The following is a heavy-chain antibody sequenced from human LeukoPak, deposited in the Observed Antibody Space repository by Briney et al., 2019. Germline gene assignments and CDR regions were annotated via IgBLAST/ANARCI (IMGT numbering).Heavy chain of an antibody. V-gene: IGHV4-39*01. D-gene: IGHD3-10*01. CDR2: IYYSGTT. CDR1: GGSISSSNYY. Sequence: SETLSLTCSVSGGSISSSNYYWGWIRQPPGKGLEWIGTIYYSGTTYYNPSLESRVTISEDMSKNQFSMTLRSVTAADTAVYYCARQISDYYYYYIDVWGKGTTVTVSS. J-gene: IGHJ6*03. CDR3: ARQISDYYYYYIDV.